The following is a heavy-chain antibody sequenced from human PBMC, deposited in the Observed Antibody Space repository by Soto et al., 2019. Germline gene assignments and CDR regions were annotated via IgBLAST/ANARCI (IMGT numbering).Heavy chain of an antibody. J-gene: IGHJ6*02. CDR2: ISAYNGNT. D-gene: IGHD4-17*01. CDR1: GYTFTSYG. V-gene: IGHV1-18*01. Sequence: QVQLVQSGAEVKKPGASVKVSCKASGYTFTSYGISWVRQAPGQGLEWMGWISAYNGNTNYAQKLQGRVTMTTDTSTSTAYMELRRLRADDTAVHYCARDGYGDYSENYYYYSGMAVWGQGTTVTVSS. CDR3: ARDGYGDYSENYYYYSGMAV.